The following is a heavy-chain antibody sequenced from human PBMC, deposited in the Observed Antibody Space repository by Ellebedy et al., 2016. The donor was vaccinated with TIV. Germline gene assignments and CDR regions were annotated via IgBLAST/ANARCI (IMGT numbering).Heavy chain of an antibody. J-gene: IGHJ5*02. CDR1: GFSFRSYW. CDR2: INQGGSDK. CDR3: AREGAYGDYAQVSFPFDP. D-gene: IGHD4-17*01. V-gene: IGHV3-7*01. Sequence: GESLKISCGASGFSFRSYWMTWVRQAPGKGLEWVANINQGGSDKYYVDSVKGRFTVSRDNAQNSLDLQMNSLRVEDSALYYCAREGAYGDYAQVSFPFDPWGQGTLVIVSS.